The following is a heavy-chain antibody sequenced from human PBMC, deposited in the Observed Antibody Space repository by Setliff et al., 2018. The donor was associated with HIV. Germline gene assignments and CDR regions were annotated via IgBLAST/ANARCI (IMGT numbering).Heavy chain of an antibody. D-gene: IGHD3-9*01. CDR2: FDPEQSET. CDR1: GYTLTELS. Sequence: ASVKVSCKVSGYTLTELSVHWVRQAPGNGLEWMGGFDPEQSETVYAQRFQGRVTYTEDTSTDTAYMDLISLTSDDTAVYFCAAPLTGPDGFDMWGQGTMVTVSS. V-gene: IGHV1-24*01. J-gene: IGHJ3*02. CDR3: AAPLTGPDGFDM.